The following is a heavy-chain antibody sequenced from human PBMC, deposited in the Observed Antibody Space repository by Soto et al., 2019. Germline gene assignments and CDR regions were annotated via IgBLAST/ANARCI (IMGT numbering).Heavy chain of an antibody. CDR1: GYTLTELS. V-gene: IGHV1-24*01. J-gene: IGHJ4*01. Sequence: GASVKVSCKVSGYTLTELSMHWVRQAPGKGLEWMGGFDPEDGETIYAQKFQGRVTMTEDTSTDTAYMELSSLRSEDTAVYYCATITRGSHSDYIWGSLGYWRHGTLVTVSS. CDR3: ATITRGSHSDYIWGSLGY. CDR2: FDPEDGET. D-gene: IGHD3-16*01.